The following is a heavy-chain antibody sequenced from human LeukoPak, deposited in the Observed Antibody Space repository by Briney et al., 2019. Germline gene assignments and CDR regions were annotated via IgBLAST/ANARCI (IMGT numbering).Heavy chain of an antibody. D-gene: IGHD2-15*01. CDR1: GFTFSSYG. CDR2: IWYDGSNK. V-gene: IGHV3-33*01. CDR3: ARDQSRLPTEDQYYYYGMDV. J-gene: IGHJ6*02. Sequence: GSLRLSCAASGFTFSSYGMHWVRQAPGKGLEWVAVIWYDGSNKYYADSVKGRFTISRDNSKNTQYLQMNSLRAEDTAVYYCARDQSRLPTEDQYYYYGMDVWGQGTTVTVSS.